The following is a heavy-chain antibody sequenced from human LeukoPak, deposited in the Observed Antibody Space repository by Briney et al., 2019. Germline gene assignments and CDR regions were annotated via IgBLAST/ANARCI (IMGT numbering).Heavy chain of an antibody. CDR2: INHSGST. V-gene: IGHV4-34*01. CDR1: GGSFSGYY. CDR3: ARHDIVVVPAAPRGWFDP. Sequence: PSETLSLTCAVYGGSFSGYYWSWIRQPPGKGLEWIGEINHSGSTNYNPSLKSRVTISLDTSKNQFSLKLSSVTAADTAVYYCARHDIVVVPAAPRGWFDPWGQGTLVTVSS. D-gene: IGHD2-2*01. J-gene: IGHJ5*02.